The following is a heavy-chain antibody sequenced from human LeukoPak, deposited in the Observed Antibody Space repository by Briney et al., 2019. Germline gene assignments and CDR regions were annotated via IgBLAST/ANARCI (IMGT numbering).Heavy chain of an antibody. D-gene: IGHD5-18*01. CDR1: GFTFSSYG. CDR3: AKDRIQLWPQPFDY. CDR2: IWYDGGNK. V-gene: IGHV3-33*06. J-gene: IGHJ4*02. Sequence: GSLRLSCAASGFTFSSYGMHWVRQAPGKGLEWVAVIWYDGGNKYYADSVKGRFTISRDNSKNTLYLQMNSLRAEDTAVYYCAKDRIQLWPQPFDYWGQGTLVTVSS.